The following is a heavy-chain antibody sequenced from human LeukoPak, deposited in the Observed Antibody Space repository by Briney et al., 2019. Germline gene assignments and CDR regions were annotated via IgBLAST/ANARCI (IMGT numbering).Heavy chain of an antibody. V-gene: IGHV3-48*04. J-gene: IGHJ4*02. CDR2: ISSSGTTI. CDR3: ARGYGSGSSHIDY. D-gene: IGHD3-10*01. CDR1: GFTFSSYW. Sequence: EPGGSLRLSCAASGFTFSSYWMSWVRQAPGKGLEWVSYISSSGTTIYYAASVKGRFTISRDNAKNSLYLQMNSLRAEDTAVYYCARGYGSGSSHIDYWGQGTLVTVSS.